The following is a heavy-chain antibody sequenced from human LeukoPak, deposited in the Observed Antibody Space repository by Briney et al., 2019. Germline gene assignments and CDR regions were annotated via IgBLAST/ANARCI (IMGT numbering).Heavy chain of an antibody. Sequence: ASVKVSCKASGYTFTGYYMHWVRQAPGQGLEWMGRINPNSGGTNYAQKFQGRVTMTRDTSISTAYMELSRLRSDDTAVYYCARGIGNYYDSSGWIFDYWGQGTLVTVSS. J-gene: IGHJ4*02. V-gene: IGHV1-2*06. D-gene: IGHD3-22*01. CDR3: ARGIGNYYDSSGWIFDY. CDR1: GYTFTGYY. CDR2: INPNSGGT.